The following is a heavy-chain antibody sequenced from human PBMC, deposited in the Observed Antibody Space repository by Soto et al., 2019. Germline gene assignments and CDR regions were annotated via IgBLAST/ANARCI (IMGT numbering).Heavy chain of an antibody. CDR3: ATRNYYDSRGYYYMWYFDY. CDR2: ISWNSVTM. J-gene: IGHJ4*02. V-gene: IGHV3-9*01. D-gene: IGHD3-22*01. CDR1: GFTFDDYA. Sequence: GGSLRLSCAASGFTFDDYAMHWVRQAPGKGLEWVSGISWNSVTMGYADSVKGRFTISRDNAKNSLFLQMNSLRAEDTALYYCATRNYYDSRGYYYMWYFDYWGQGALVTVSS.